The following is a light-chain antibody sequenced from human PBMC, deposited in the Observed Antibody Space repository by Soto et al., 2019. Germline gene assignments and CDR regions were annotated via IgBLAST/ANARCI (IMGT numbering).Light chain of an antibody. Sequence: DIHMTQSPSSLSASLGDRVTITCRASQSISSYLNWYQQKPGKAPKLLIYAASSLQSGVPSRFSGSGSGTDFTLTITNLQPEDFAVYYCQQYAYWPETFGQGTKVDIK. CDR3: QQYAYWPET. J-gene: IGKJ1*01. CDR1: QSISSY. V-gene: IGKV1-39*01. CDR2: AAS.